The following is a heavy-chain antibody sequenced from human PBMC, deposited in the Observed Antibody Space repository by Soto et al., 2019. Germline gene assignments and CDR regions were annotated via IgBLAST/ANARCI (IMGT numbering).Heavy chain of an antibody. Sequence: PGGPLRLSCAASGFAFSSYAMSWVRQAPGKGLEWVSAISGSGGSTYYADSVKGRFTISRDNSKNTLYLQMNSLRAEDTAVYYCAKDKCAGDYDILTGYVPFDYWGQGTLVTV. J-gene: IGHJ4*02. CDR1: GFAFSSYA. CDR2: ISGSGGST. CDR3: AKDKCAGDYDILTGYVPFDY. V-gene: IGHV3-23*01. D-gene: IGHD3-9*01.